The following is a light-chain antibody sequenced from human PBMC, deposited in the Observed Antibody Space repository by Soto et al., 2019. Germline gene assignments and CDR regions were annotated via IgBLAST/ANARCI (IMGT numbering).Light chain of an antibody. CDR1: QSISSW. CDR2: DAP. V-gene: IGKV1-5*01. Sequence: DIQMTQSPSTLSASVGHRVTITCRASQSISSWLAWYQQKPGKAPKLLIYDAPSLESGVPSRFSGSGSGTEFTLTISSLQPDDFATYYCQQYNSYSPWTFGQGTKVDIK. CDR3: QQYNSYSPWT. J-gene: IGKJ1*01.